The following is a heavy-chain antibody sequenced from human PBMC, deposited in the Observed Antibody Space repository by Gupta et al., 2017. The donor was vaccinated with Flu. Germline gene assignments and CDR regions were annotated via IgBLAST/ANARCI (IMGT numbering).Heavy chain of an antibody. CDR3: AREALELATAFDN. V-gene: IGHV3-33*01. CDR1: GFIFSDYG. D-gene: IGHD5-24*01. CDR2: IWNDGVNK. Sequence: QVQLVQSGGGVVQPGRSLRLSCAPSGFIFSDYGMHWVRQAPGKGLEWVANIWNDGVNKNYADSVKGRFTISRDLDTVFLQMNSLRAEDTGVYYCAREALELATAFDNWGPGTLVAVSS. J-gene: IGHJ4*02.